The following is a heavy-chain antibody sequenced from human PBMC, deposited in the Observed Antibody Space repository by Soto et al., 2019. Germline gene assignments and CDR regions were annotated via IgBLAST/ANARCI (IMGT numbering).Heavy chain of an antibody. V-gene: IGHV3-33*01. J-gene: IGHJ6*02. CDR1: GFTFSSYG. CDR2: IWYDGSNK. D-gene: IGHD2-8*01. CDR3: ARDHHPYCTNGVCYMEVGYYYYGMNA. Sequence: GGSLRLSCAASGFTFSSYGMHWVRQAPGKGLEWVAVIWYDGSNKYYADSVKGRFTISRDNSKNTLYLPMNSLRAEDTAVYYCARDHHPYCTNGVCYMEVGYYYYGMNAWGQGTTVTASS.